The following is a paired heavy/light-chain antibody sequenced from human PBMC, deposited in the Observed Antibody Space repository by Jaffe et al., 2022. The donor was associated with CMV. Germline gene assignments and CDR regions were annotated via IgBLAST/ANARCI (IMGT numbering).Heavy chain of an antibody. Sequence: QVRLVQSGAEVKKPGASVKVSCKASGYTFSKYLMHWVRQAPGQGFEWMGAINPSGGGGHFAQTFQGRVTVTADTSTNTVYMELRGLRSGDTAVYYCSREGTWGYSNDPLDYWGQGTLVTVYS. D-gene: IGHD6-13*01. CDR2: INPSGGGG. CDR1: GYTFSKYL. CDR3: SREGTWGYSNDPLDY. J-gene: IGHJ4*02. V-gene: IGHV1-46*01.
Light chain of an antibody. CDR2: AAS. Sequence: DIQMTQSPSAMSASVGDRVTITCRASQAINNYLAWFQQKPGTVPKRLIYAASTLQSGVPSRFSGGRSGTEFTLTISNLQPEDFATYFCLQHNSYPWTFGQGTKVEIK. CDR3: LQHNSYPWT. CDR1: QAINNY. J-gene: IGKJ1*01. V-gene: IGKV1-17*03.